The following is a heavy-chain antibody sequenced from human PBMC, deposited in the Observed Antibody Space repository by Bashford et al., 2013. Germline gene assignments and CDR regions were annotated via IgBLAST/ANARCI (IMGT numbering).Heavy chain of an antibody. V-gene: IGHV1-2*02. D-gene: IGHD4/OR15-4a*01. CDR2: IRPMTGGT. Sequence: ASVKVSCKGFGYSFRAYYIHWVRQAPGRGFEWMGWIRPMTGGTNLAQKFQGRVTLTMDTSIDTAYLELTGLTSDDTALYYCGRGVQSFDPWGQGTRGHRLL. CDR1: GYSFRAYY. CDR3: GRGVQSFDP. J-gene: IGHJ5*02.